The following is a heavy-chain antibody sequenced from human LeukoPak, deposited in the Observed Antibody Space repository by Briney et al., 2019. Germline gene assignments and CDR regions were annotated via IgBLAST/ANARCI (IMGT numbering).Heavy chain of an antibody. D-gene: IGHD7-27*01. CDR3: AGDDNWGFDY. Sequence: RSGGSLRLSCAASGFAFSDYSMNWVRQAPGKGLEWIANTRGSGSGMGSGSYYAGAVKGRFTISRDNAKNSLYLQMNSLRAEDTAFYFCAGDDNWGFDYWGQGALVTVSS. CDR1: GFAFSDYS. CDR2: TRGSGSGMGSGS. J-gene: IGHJ4*02. V-gene: IGHV3-48*04.